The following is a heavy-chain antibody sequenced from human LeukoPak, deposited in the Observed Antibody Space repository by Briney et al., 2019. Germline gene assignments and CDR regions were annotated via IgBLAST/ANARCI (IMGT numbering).Heavy chain of an antibody. J-gene: IGHJ3*02. CDR3: ARDQAVAGTKNDAFDI. Sequence: ASVKVSCEASGGTFSSCAISWVRQAPGQGLEWMGGIIPLFGTANYAQRCQGRVTITTVESTSTAYMELSGLRSEDTAVYYCARDQAVAGTKNDAFDIWGQGTMVTVSS. D-gene: IGHD6-19*01. V-gene: IGHV1-69*05. CDR2: IIPLFGTA. CDR1: GGTFSSCA.